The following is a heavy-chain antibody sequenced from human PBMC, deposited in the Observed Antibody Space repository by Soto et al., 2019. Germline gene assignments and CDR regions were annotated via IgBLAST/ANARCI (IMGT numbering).Heavy chain of an antibody. CDR1: GFTFSSYA. J-gene: IGHJ5*02. CDR3: AKVDIVLMVYAMSS. D-gene: IGHD2-8*01. Sequence: EGSLRLSCAASGFTFSSYAMSWVRQAPGKGLEWVSAISGSGGSTYYAESVKGRFTIPRDNSKNTLYLQMSSLRAEDTAVYYCAKVDIVLMVYAMSSWGQGTLVTVSS. V-gene: IGHV3-23*01. CDR2: ISGSGGST.